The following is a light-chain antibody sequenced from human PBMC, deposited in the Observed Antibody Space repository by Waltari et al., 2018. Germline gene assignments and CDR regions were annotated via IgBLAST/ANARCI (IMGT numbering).Light chain of an antibody. Sequence: DIQMTQSPSSLSASVGDRVTITCQASQDIRKNLNWFQQKPGKAPQVLIFDASNSQAAVPSRFSGSGSGTDFAFTISSLQPEDIGTYFCQQYGNLPLTFGGGTRVEIK. CDR1: QDIRKN. J-gene: IGKJ4*01. CDR2: DAS. V-gene: IGKV1-33*01. CDR3: QQYGNLPLT.